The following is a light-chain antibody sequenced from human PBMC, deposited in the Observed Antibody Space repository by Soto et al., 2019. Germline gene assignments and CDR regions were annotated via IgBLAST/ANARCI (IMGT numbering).Light chain of an antibody. J-gene: IGLJ3*02. CDR1: SRHTNYA. CDR2: INSEGRH. CDR3: LTWGPGIWV. Sequence: QLVLTQSPSASASLGASVKLTCSLSSRHTNYAIAWHQVQPEKGPRYLMKINSEGRHIKGDGIPDRFSGSSSGAERYLTISSLRSEDEADYYCLTWGPGIWVFGGGTKLTVL. V-gene: IGLV4-69*01.